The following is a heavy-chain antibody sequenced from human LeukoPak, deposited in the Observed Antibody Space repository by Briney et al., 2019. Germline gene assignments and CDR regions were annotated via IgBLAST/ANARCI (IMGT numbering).Heavy chain of an antibody. CDR2: INHSGST. Sequence: SETLSLTCAVYGGSFSGYYWSWIRQPPGKGLEWIGEINHSGSTNYNPSLKSRVTISVDKCKNQFSLKLSSVTAADTAVYCCARVKRDQRYSSSWYNPAEYFQHWARAPWSPSPQ. V-gene: IGHV4-34*01. J-gene: IGHJ1*01. D-gene: IGHD6-13*01. CDR3: ARVKRDQRYSSSWYNPAEYFQH. CDR1: GGSFSGYY.